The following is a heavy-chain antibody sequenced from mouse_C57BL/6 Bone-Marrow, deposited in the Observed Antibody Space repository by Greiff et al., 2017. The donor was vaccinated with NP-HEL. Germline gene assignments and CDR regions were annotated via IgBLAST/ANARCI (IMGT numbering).Heavy chain of an antibody. CDR3: ARSVICLYYFDY. J-gene: IGHJ2*01. D-gene: IGHD2-13*01. V-gene: IGHV1-53*01. CDR2: INPSNGGT. Sequence: VQLQQPGTELVKPGASVKLSCKASGYTFTSYWMHWVKQRPGKGLEWIGNINPSNGGTNYNEKFKSKATLTVDKSSSTAYMQLSSLTSEDSAVYYCARSVICLYYFDYWGQGTTLTVSS. CDR1: GYTFTSYW.